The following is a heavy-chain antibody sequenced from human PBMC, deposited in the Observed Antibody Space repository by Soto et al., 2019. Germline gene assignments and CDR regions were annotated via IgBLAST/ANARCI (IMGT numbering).Heavy chain of an antibody. CDR3: AEAGVRIVGATHY. J-gene: IGHJ4*02. D-gene: IGHD1-26*01. CDR2: FSGSGGST. Sequence: EVQLLESGGGLVQPGGSLRLSCAASGFTFSSYAMTWVRQAPGKGLEWVSSFSGSGGSTYYADSVKGRFTISRDNSKNTLYLQMNSLRAEDTAVYDCAEAGVRIVGATHYWGQGTLVTVSS. CDR1: GFTFSSYA. V-gene: IGHV3-23*01.